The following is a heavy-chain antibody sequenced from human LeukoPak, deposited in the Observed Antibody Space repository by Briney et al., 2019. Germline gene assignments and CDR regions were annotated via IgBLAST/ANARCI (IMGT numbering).Heavy chain of an antibody. V-gene: IGHV1-24*01. CDR3: TTGLRNAFDI. CDR1: GYILIKLS. J-gene: IGHJ3*02. Sequence: AAVKVSCKVSGYILIKLSMHWVRQAPGKGREWMGGFDPEDGETIYAQKFQGRVTMTDDISTDIAYMDLSSLRSEDTAVYYCTTGLRNAFDIWGQGTMVTVSS. CDR2: FDPEDGET. D-gene: IGHD3-16*01.